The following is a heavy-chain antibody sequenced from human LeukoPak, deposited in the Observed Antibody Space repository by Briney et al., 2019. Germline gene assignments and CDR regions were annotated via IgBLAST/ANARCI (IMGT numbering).Heavy chain of an antibody. CDR1: GGSFSSYA. D-gene: IGHD1-26*01. J-gene: IGHJ4*02. CDR2: INPILGIA. CDR3: AKEGGSGSYYPLDY. Sequence: SVKVSCKASGGSFSSYAISWVRQPPGQGLEWMGKINPILGIANYAQTLKGRVTITADKATSAAYMEMSNLRSEDTAVYYCAKEGGSGSYYPLDYWGQGTLVTVSS. V-gene: IGHV1-69*04.